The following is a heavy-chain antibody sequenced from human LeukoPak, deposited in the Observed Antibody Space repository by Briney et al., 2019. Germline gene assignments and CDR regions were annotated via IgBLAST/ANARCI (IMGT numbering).Heavy chain of an antibody. V-gene: IGHV1-46*01. Sequence: ASVKVSCKASGDTFTSYYMHWVRQAPGQGLEWMGIINPSGGSTTYAQTFQGRVTMTRDTSTSTVYMELSSLRSEDTAVYYCARVDVDGSSWYLGAFDIWGQGTMVTVSS. CDR3: ARVDVDGSSWYLGAFDI. CDR2: INPSGGST. J-gene: IGHJ3*02. CDR1: GDTFTSYY. D-gene: IGHD6-13*01.